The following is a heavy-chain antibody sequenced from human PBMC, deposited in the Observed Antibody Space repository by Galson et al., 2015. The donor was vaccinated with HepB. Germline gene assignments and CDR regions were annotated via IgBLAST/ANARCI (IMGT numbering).Heavy chain of an antibody. V-gene: IGHV1-3*04. D-gene: IGHD6-13*01. Sequence: SVKVYCKDSGYTFTSNALHWVRQAPGQRPDWMGFIYTDNGNTKYSQKFQGRVIITRDTSASTAYMELTSLRSEDTALYYCARGAAGFDYWGQGTLVTVSS. CDR3: ARGAAGFDY. CDR1: GYTFTSNA. J-gene: IGHJ4*02. CDR2: IYTDNGNT.